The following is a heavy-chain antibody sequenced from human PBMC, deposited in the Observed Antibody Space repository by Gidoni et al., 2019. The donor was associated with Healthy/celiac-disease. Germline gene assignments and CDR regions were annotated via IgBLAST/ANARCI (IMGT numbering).Heavy chain of an antibody. CDR3: ARGRYSSSWPFDY. Sequence: QVQLQQWGAGLLKPSETLSLPCAVYGGSFSGYYWSWIRQPPGKGLEWIGEINHSGSTNYNPSLKSRVTISVDTSKNQFSLKLSSVTAADTAVYYCARGRYSSSWPFDYWGQGTLVTVSS. V-gene: IGHV4-34*01. CDR2: INHSGST. D-gene: IGHD6-13*01. CDR1: GGSFSGYY. J-gene: IGHJ4*02.